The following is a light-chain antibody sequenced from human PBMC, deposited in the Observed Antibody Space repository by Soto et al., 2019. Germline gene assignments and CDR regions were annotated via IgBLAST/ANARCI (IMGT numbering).Light chain of an antibody. CDR3: QTWGSGIWV. CDR1: SGHSSNA. CDR2: LKSDGSH. V-gene: IGLV4-69*01. Sequence: QLVLTQSPSASASLGASVNLTCTLSSGHSSNAIAWHQQQSEKGPRYLMNLKSDGSHIKGDGIPDRFSGSSSGAERYLTISSLQSEDEADYYCQTWGSGIWVFGGGTKVTVL. J-gene: IGLJ3*02.